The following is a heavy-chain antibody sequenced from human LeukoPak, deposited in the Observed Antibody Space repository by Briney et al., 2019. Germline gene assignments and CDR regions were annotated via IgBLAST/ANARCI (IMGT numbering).Heavy chain of an antibody. J-gene: IGHJ4*02. D-gene: IGHD3-10*01. V-gene: IGHV1-18*01. CDR1: GYTFTSYG. CDR3: ARGLGAYYYGSGSYLDY. CDR2: ISAYNGNT. Sequence: ASVKVSCKASGYTFTSYGISWVRQAPGQGLEWMGWISAYNGNTNYAQKLQGRVTMTTDTSTSTAYMELRSLRSGDTAVYYCARGLGAYYYGSGSYLDYWGQGTLVTVSS.